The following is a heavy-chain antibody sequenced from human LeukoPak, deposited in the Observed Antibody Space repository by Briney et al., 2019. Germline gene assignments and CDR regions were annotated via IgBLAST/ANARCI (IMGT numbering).Heavy chain of an antibody. CDR3: TTVHYYDSSGYHTNLP. D-gene: IGHD3-22*01. J-gene: IGHJ5*02. Sequence: PGGSLRLSCAASGFTFSNAWMSWVRQAPGKGLEGVGRIKSKTDGGTTDYAAPVKGRFTISRDDSKNTLYLQMNSLKTEDTAVYYCTTVHYYDSSGYHTNLPWGQGTLVTVSS. CDR1: GFTFSNAW. CDR2: IKSKTDGGTT. V-gene: IGHV3-15*01.